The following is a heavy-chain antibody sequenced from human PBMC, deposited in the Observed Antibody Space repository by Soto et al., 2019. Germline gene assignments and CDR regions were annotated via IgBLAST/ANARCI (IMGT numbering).Heavy chain of an antibody. CDR3: ARGSEDWATGDNWFDP. V-gene: IGHV1-69*12. J-gene: IGHJ5*02. CDR1: GGTFSSYA. D-gene: IGHD7-27*01. CDR2: IIPIFGTA. Sequence: QVQLVQSGAEVKKPGSSVKVSCKASGGTFSSYAISWVRQTPGQGLEWMGGIIPIFGTANYAQKFQGRVPITADESTSTAYMELSSLRSEDTAVYYCARGSEDWATGDNWFDPWGQGTLVTVSS.